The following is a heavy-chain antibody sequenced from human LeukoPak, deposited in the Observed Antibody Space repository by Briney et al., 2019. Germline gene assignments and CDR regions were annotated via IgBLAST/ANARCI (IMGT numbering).Heavy chain of an antibody. CDR2: VYYSGST. V-gene: IGHV4-39*06. D-gene: IGHD2-15*01. CDR1: GGSVSSHRYY. J-gene: IGHJ4*02. CDR3: AKDLSPYIVVVVAADY. Sequence: SETLSLTCTVSGGSVSSHRYYWGWLRQPPGKGLEWIGSVYYSGSTYYNPSLKSRVTISVDTSKNQFPLKLSSVTAADTAVYYCAKDLSPYIVVVVAADYWGQGTLVTVSS.